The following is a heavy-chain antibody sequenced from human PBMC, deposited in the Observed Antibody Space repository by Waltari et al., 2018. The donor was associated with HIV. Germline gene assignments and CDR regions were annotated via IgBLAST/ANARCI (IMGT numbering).Heavy chain of an antibody. D-gene: IGHD4-17*01. J-gene: IGHJ2*01. CDR2: ISSSSSYI. CDR1: GFTFSSYS. V-gene: IGHV3-21*01. Sequence: EVPLVESGGGLVKPGGSLRLSCAASGFTFSSYSLNWVRKAPGKGLEWVSSISSSSSYIYYADSVKGRFTISRDNAKNSLYLQMNSLRAEDTAVYYCARDPWGLREWYFDLWGRGTLVTVSS. CDR3: ARDPWGLREWYFDL.